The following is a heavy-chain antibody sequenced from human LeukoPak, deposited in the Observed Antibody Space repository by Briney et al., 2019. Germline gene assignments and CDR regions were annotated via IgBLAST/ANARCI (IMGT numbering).Heavy chain of an antibody. V-gene: IGHV1-69*13. CDR1: GGTFSSYA. J-gene: IGHJ3*02. CDR2: IIPIFGTA. CDR3: ATGTTVGAFDI. Sequence: ASVKVSCKASGGTFSSYAISWVRQAPGQGLEWMGGIIPIFGTANYAQKFQGRVTITADESTSTAYMELSSLRSEDTAVYYCATGTTVGAFDIWGQGTMVTVSS. D-gene: IGHD4-11*01.